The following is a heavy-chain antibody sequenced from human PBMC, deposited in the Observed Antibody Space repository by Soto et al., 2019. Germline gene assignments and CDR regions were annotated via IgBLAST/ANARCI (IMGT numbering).Heavy chain of an antibody. J-gene: IGHJ5*02. D-gene: IGHD3-10*01. V-gene: IGHV3-23*01. CDR3: AKSYGSGSYYNFWLDP. Sequence: GGYLRLSCAASGFTFSSYAMSWVRQAPGKGLEWVSAISGSGGSTYYADSVKGRFTISRDNSKNTLYLQMNSLRAEDTAVYYCAKSYGSGSYYNFWLDPWGQGTLVTVSS. CDR1: GFTFSSYA. CDR2: ISGSGGST.